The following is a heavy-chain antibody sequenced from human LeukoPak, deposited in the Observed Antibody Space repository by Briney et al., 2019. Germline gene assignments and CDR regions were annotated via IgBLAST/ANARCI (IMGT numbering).Heavy chain of an antibody. CDR2: ISSSSSTI. V-gene: IGHV3-48*04. CDR3: ARTPSMATGNWFDP. D-gene: IGHD5-24*01. Sequence: PGGSLRLSCAASGFTFSSYSMNWVRQAPGKGLEWVSYISSSSSTIYYADSVKGRFTISRDNAKNSPYLQMNSLRAEDTAVYYCARTPSMATGNWFDPWGQGTLVTVSS. CDR1: GFTFSSYS. J-gene: IGHJ5*02.